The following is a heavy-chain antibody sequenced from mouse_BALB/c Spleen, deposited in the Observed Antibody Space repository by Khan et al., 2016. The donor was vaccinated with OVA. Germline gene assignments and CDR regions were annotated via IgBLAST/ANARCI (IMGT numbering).Heavy chain of an antibody. V-gene: IGHV2-6-5*01. J-gene: IGHJ4*01. CDR1: GFSLTDYA. CDR2: IWVSGSK. CDR3: ARDPPYYSMDY. Sequence: VQLQESGPGLVAPSQSLSITCTVSGFSLTDYAVSWIRQPPGKGLEWLGVIWVSGSKYYNSVLKPRLSISKDNSKSQVFLKMNSLQTDDTAMYFCARDPPYYSMDYWGQGTSVTVS.